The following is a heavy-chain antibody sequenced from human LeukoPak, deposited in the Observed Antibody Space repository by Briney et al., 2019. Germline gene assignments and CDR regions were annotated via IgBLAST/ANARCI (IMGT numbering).Heavy chain of an antibody. CDR1: GFTFSSYA. D-gene: IGHD3-16*01. Sequence: GGSLRLSCAASGFTFSSYAMSWVRQAPGKGLEWVSYISSSSSYTNYADSVKGRFTISRDNAKNSLYLQMNSLRAEDTAVYYCASGGYYYYGMDVWGQGTTVTVSS. V-gene: IGHV3-11*03. CDR3: ASGGYYYYGMDV. J-gene: IGHJ6*02. CDR2: ISSSSSYT.